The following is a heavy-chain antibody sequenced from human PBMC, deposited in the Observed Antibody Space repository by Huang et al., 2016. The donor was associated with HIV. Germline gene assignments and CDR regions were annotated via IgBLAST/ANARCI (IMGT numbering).Heavy chain of an antibody. CDR3: VRGWYIAALPYFDY. CDR1: GYSFASYD. V-gene: IGHV1-8*01. CDR2: MNPNSGNT. D-gene: IGHD6-6*01. Sequence: QVQLVQSGAEVRKPGASVTVSCEASGYSFASYDINWVRQATGQGLEWMGWMNPNSGNTGYAQKFQGRVNMTRNTSISTGYMELSSLRSEDTSKYFCVRGWYIAALPYFDYWGQGTLVTVSS. J-gene: IGHJ4*02.